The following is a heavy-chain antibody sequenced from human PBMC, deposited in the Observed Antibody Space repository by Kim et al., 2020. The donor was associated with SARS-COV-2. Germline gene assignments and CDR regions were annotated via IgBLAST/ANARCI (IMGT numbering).Heavy chain of an antibody. CDR3: ASVYTARGNYGMDV. Sequence: AASVNGRFIISRDDSKNSLYLQLSSLQTEATAVYYCASVYTARGNYGMDVWGQGTTVTVSS. D-gene: IGHD2-21*02. J-gene: IGHJ6*02. V-gene: IGHV3-72*01.